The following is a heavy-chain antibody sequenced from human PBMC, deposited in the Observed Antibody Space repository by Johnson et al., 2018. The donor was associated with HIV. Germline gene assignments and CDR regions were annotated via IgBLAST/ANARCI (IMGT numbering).Heavy chain of an antibody. J-gene: IGHJ3*02. V-gene: IGHV3-30*02. Sequence: QVQLVESGGGVVQPGGSLRLSCAASGFTFSTYGIHWVRQAPGKGLEWVSFIRYDGKDKYYADFVKGRFTISRDNSKNTLYLQMNSLRAEDTAVYYCARERSGSYYVDAFDIWGQGTMVTVSS. CDR3: ARERSGSYYVDAFDI. CDR2: IRYDGKDK. D-gene: IGHD1-26*01. CDR1: GFTFSTYG.